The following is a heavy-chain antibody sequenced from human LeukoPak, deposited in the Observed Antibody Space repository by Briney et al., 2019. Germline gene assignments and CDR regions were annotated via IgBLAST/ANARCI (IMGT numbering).Heavy chain of an antibody. J-gene: IGHJ4*02. CDR3: AKGGTPIDY. CDR2: ISYDGSNK. Sequence: GRSLRLSCAASGFTFSSYGMHWVRQAPGKGLEWVAVISYDGSNKYYADSVKGRFTISRDNSKNTLYLQMNSLRAEDTAVYYCAKGGTPIDYWGQGTLVTVSS. V-gene: IGHV3-30*18. D-gene: IGHD3-16*01. CDR1: GFTFSSYG.